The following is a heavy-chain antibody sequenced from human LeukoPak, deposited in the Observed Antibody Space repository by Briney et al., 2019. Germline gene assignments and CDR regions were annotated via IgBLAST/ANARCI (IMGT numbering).Heavy chain of an antibody. CDR2: INPNSGGT. J-gene: IGHJ4*02. Sequence: ASVKVSCKASGYTFTGYYMHWVRQAPGQGLEWMGRINPNSGGTNYAQKFRGRVTMTRDTSISTAYMELSRLRSDDTAVYYCARVNKGYCSGGSCYPLGYWGQGTLVTVSS. D-gene: IGHD2-15*01. V-gene: IGHV1-2*06. CDR1: GYTFTGYY. CDR3: ARVNKGYCSGGSCYPLGY.